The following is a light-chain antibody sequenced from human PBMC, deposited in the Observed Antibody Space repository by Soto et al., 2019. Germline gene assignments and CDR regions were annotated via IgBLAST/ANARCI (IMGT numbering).Light chain of an antibody. CDR3: QQYNSYST. CDR1: QSISSW. CDR2: KAS. V-gene: IGKV1-5*03. Sequence: DIQMTQSPSTLSASVGDRVTITCRASQSISSWLAWYQQKPGKAPKLLIYKASSLESGVPSRFSGSGSGTEFTLTISSLQPDDFATYYCQQYNSYSTFGQGIKVE. J-gene: IGKJ1*01.